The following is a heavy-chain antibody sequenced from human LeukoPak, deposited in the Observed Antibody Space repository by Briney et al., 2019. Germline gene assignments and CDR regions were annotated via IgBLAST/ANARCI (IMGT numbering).Heavy chain of an antibody. CDR1: GFTFSSDS. Sequence: GGSLRLSCAASGFTFSSDSMNWVRQAPGKGLEWVSSISSSSSYIYYADSVKGRFTISRDNAKNSLYLQMNSLRAEDTAVYYCARDRGGYSDYHFDYWGQGTLVTVSS. CDR3: ARDRGGYSDYHFDY. J-gene: IGHJ4*02. D-gene: IGHD4-11*01. V-gene: IGHV3-21*01. CDR2: ISSSSSYI.